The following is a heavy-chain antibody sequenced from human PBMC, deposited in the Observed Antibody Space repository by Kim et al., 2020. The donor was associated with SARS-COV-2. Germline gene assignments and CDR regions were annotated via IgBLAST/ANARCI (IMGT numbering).Heavy chain of an antibody. J-gene: IGHJ6*02. CDR3: ATAHANYYDSSGYSYYYYYGIDV. Sequence: ASVKVSCKVSGYTLTELSMHWVRQAPGKGLEWMGGFDPEDGETIYAQKFQGRVTMTEDTSTDTAYMELSSLRSEDTAVYYCATAHANYYDSSGYSYYYYYGIDVWGQGTTVTVSS. V-gene: IGHV1-24*01. CDR1: GYTLTELS. CDR2: FDPEDGET. D-gene: IGHD3-22*01.